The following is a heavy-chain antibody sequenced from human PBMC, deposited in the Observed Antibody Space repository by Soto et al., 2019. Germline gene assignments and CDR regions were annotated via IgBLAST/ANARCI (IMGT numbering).Heavy chain of an antibody. Sequence: QVQLVQSGAEVKKPGSSVKVSCKASGGTFSSYAISWVRQAPGQGLEWMGGIIPIFGTANYAQKFQGRVTITADESTSTAYMELSSLRSEDTAVYYCAREREYVTGTRTYDGMDVWGQGTTVTVSS. CDR3: AREREYVTGTRTYDGMDV. CDR2: IIPIFGTA. CDR1: GGTFSSYA. D-gene: IGHD1-7*01. V-gene: IGHV1-69*01. J-gene: IGHJ6*02.